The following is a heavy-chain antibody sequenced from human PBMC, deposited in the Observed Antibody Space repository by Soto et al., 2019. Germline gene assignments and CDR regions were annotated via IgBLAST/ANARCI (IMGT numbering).Heavy chain of an antibody. CDR2: ISTSGATT. CDR3: ARMVRKSSGRQYFDY. Sequence: EVQLLESGGGLVQPGGSLGLSCAASGFTFSSYAMSWVRQAPGKGLEWVSAISTSGATTYYADSVKGRFTISRDNSKNTLYLQMNSLRAEDTAVYYCARMVRKSSGRQYFDYWGQGTLVTFSS. CDR1: GFTFSSYA. V-gene: IGHV3-23*01. J-gene: IGHJ4*02. D-gene: IGHD6-19*01.